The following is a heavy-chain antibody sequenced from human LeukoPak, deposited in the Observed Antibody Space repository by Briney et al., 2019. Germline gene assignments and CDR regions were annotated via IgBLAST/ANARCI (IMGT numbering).Heavy chain of an antibody. D-gene: IGHD3-10*01. J-gene: IGHJ5*02. CDR1: GFTFSSYS. Sequence: GGSLRLSCAASGFTFSSYSMNWVRQAPGKGLEWVSYISSSSSTIYYADSVKGRFTISRDNAKNSLYLQMNSLRAEDTAVYYCARETVTEVSWFGELLFVPSFDPWGQGTLVTVSS. CDR2: ISSSSSTI. CDR3: ARETVTEVSWFGELLFVPSFDP. V-gene: IGHV3-48*01.